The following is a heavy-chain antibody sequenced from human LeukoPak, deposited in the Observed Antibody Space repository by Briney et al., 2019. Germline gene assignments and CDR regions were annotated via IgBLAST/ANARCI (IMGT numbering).Heavy chain of an antibody. V-gene: IGHV3-21*01. Sequence: SGGSLRLSCTASGFTLSGYSMNWIRQAPGKGLEWVSSFGTRSTSIYHAGSVKGRSAISRDNAKNSLYLQMNSLRAEDTALYYCAREVSEGFDFWGQGTLVTVSS. J-gene: IGHJ4*02. CDR2: FGTRSTSI. CDR3: AREVSEGFDF. CDR1: GFTLSGYS. D-gene: IGHD3-22*01.